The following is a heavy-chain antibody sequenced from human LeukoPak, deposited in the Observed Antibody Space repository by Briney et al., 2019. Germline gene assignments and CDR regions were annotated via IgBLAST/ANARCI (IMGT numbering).Heavy chain of an antibody. Sequence: SETLSLTCTVSGGSISSNIYYWGWIRQPPGKGLEWIASIYYSGNTYYNPSLKSRVTISVNTSKNQFSLKLSSVIAADTAVYYCATLGFSSGYYYYFDHWGQGTLVTVSS. D-gene: IGHD3-22*01. J-gene: IGHJ4*02. CDR2: IYYSGNT. CDR1: GGSISSNIYY. V-gene: IGHV4-39*07. CDR3: ATLGFSSGYYYYFDH.